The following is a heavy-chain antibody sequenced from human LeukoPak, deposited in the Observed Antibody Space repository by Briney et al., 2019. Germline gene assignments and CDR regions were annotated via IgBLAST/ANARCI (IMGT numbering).Heavy chain of an antibody. V-gene: IGHV3-33*01. J-gene: IGHJ4*02. CDR1: GFTFSSSG. CDR3: VREFCY. Sequence: GGSLRLSCVASGFTFSSSGMQWVRQAPGKGLGWVAVIWYGGSNKYYADSVKGRFTISRDNSKNTLYLQMNSLRAEDTAVYYCVREFCYWGQGALVTVSS. CDR2: IWYGGSNK.